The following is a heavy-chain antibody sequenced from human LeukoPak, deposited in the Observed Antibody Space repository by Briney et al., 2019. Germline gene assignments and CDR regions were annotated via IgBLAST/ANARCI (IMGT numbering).Heavy chain of an antibody. V-gene: IGHV4-30-4*07. D-gene: IGHD4-23*01. CDR1: GGSFSSGGYS. Sequence: SGTLSLTCAVSGGSFSSGGYSWSCIRPPPGQGREWIVYSYYSGRTYYNPSLRSRATTTVNTSKKHFSLKQSSVTAADTAVYYCARATVVTPRYCYFDLWGRGTLVTVSS. CDR2: SYYSGRT. J-gene: IGHJ2*01. CDR3: ARATVVTPRYCYFDL.